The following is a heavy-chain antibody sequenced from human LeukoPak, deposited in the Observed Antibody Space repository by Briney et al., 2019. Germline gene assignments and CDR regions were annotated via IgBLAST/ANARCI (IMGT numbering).Heavy chain of an antibody. J-gene: IGHJ4*02. D-gene: IGHD6-19*01. CDR2: MNPNSGNT. CDR3: ARDRGAVTGQYFDL. Sequence: ASVKVSCKASGYTFTSYDINWVRQATGQGLEWMGWMNPNSGNTGYAQKFQGRVTMTRNTSISTAYMELSSLRSDDTAVYYCARDRGAVTGQYFDLWGQGTLVTVSS. CDR1: GYTFTSYD. V-gene: IGHV1-8*01.